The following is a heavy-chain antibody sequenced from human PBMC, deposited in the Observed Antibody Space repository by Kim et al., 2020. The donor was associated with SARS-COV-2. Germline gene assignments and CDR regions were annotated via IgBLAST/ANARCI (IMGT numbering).Heavy chain of an antibody. J-gene: IGHJ4*02. D-gene: IGHD3-22*01. V-gene: IGHV4-34*01. CDR3: ARVPPYYYDSSGYFLDY. CDR2: INHSGST. CDR1: GGSFSGYY. Sequence: SETLSLTCAVYGGSFSGYYWSWIRQPPGKGLEWIGEINHSGSTNYNPSLKSRVTISVDTSKNQFSLKLSSVTAADTAVYYCARVPPYYYDSSGYFLDYWGQGTLVTVSS.